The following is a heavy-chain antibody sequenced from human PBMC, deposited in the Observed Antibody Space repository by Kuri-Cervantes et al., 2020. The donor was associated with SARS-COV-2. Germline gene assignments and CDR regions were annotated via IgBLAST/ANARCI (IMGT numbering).Heavy chain of an antibody. CDR2: ISSSSGYI. Sequence: GESLKISCAASGLNFSSHSMNWVRQAPGKGLEWVSSISSSSGYIFYADSVKGRFTISRDNAKNSLYLQMNSLRAEDTAVYYCARFVTGYSSGWYEGGYFDYWGQGTLVTVSS. J-gene: IGHJ4*02. D-gene: IGHD6-19*01. CDR3: ARFVTGYSSGWYEGGYFDY. CDR1: GLNFSSHS. V-gene: IGHV3-21*01.